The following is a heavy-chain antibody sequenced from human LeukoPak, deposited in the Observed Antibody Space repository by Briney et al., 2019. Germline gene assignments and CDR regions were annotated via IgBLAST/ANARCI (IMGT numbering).Heavy chain of an antibody. J-gene: IGHJ3*01. D-gene: IGHD6-25*01. Sequence: GASVKFSCKASGYTFTSNGISWLRQAPGQGLEWMGWISSNSGNTKYAQKLQDRVILTTDTSTTTAYMELRSLRSDDTAIYYCVRDRLHAFDFWGHGTLVTVSS. V-gene: IGHV1-18*01. CDR3: VRDRLHAFDF. CDR1: GYTFTSNG. CDR2: ISSNSGNT.